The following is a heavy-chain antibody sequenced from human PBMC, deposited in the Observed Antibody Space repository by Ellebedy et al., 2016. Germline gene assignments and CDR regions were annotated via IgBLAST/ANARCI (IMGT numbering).Heavy chain of an antibody. J-gene: IGHJ4*02. V-gene: IGHV2-5*01. CDR1: GFSLSTNQVV. CDR2: IYWNDDK. D-gene: IGHD4-11*01. CDR3: AHRTTVTSVDY. Sequence: SGPTLVKPTQTLTLTCTFSGFSLSTNQVVVGWVRQPPGKAPEWLAFIYWNDDKRYSPALKSRITITKDTSKNQVVLTMANMDPVDTATYYCAHRTTVTSVDYWGRGTLVTVSS.